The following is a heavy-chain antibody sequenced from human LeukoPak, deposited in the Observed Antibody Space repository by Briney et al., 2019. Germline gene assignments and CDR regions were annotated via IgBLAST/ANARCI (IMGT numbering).Heavy chain of an antibody. CDR3: ARGTWEVRQGVTPLDPFDP. D-gene: IGHD1-7*01. Sequence: SVKVSCKASGGTFNTYAISWVRQAPGQGLEWMGGIIPIFGTTNYAQNFKGRVTITADKSTTTAYMELSGLRSEDTAVYYCARGTWEVRQGVTPLDPFDPWGQGTLVTVSS. CDR2: IIPIFGTT. J-gene: IGHJ5*02. CDR1: GGTFNTYA. V-gene: IGHV1-69*06.